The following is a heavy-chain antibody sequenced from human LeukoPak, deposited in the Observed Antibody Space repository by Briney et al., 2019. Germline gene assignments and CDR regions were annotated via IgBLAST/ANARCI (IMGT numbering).Heavy chain of an antibody. J-gene: IGHJ4*02. Sequence: GGSLRLSCAASGFTFSSYWMSWVRQVPGKGLEWVSAISGSGGSTYYADSVKGRFTISRDNSKNTLYLQMNSLRAEDTAVYYCAKVGSRMVTDDYWGQGTLVTVSS. V-gene: IGHV3-23*01. CDR3: AKVGSRMVTDDY. CDR2: ISGSGGST. D-gene: IGHD2-21*02. CDR1: GFTFSSYW.